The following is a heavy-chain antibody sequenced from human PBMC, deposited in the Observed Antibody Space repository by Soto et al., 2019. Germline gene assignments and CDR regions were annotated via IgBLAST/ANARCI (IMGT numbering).Heavy chain of an antibody. Sequence: PGGSLRLSCAASGFTFSSYSMNWVRQAPGKGLEWVSSISSSSSYIYYADSVKGRFTISRDNAKNSLYLQMNSLRAEDTAVYYCAKDMGGRIMFGGVIVMSLIDYWGQGTLVTVSS. CDR2: ISSSSSYI. J-gene: IGHJ4*02. CDR1: GFTFSSYS. D-gene: IGHD3-16*02. CDR3: AKDMGGRIMFGGVIVMSLIDY. V-gene: IGHV3-21*01.